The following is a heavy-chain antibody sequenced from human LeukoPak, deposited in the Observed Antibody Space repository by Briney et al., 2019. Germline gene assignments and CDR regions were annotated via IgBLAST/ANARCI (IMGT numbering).Heavy chain of an antibody. CDR1: GGSISSSSYY. Sequence: SETLSLACTVSGGSISSSSYYWGWIRQPPGKGLEWIGSIYFSGSTYYNPSLKSRVTISVDTSKNQFSLKLSSVTAADTAVYYCARHSSGWYWFDYWGQGTLVTVSS. D-gene: IGHD6-19*01. CDR3: ARHSSGWYWFDY. J-gene: IGHJ4*02. V-gene: IGHV4-39*01. CDR2: IYFSGST.